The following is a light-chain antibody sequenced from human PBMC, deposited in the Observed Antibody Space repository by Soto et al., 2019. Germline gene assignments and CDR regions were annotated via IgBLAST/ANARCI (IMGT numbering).Light chain of an antibody. CDR3: QQPNSFPLT. J-gene: IGKJ5*01. CDR1: QSITGW. CDR2: KAS. V-gene: IGKV1-5*03. Sequence: MPQTQDNLFACVGDNVSISGRASQSITGWLAWFQQKPGKAPKLLISKASKLESGVPSRFSGSGSGTDFTLTITSLQPEDFATYYCQQPNSFPLTFGQGARLEIK.